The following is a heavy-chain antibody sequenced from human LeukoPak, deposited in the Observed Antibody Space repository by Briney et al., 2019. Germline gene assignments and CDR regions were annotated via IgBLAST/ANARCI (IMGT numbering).Heavy chain of an antibody. CDR1: GGSIRNYY. J-gene: IGHJ3*02. Sequence: SETLSLTCTVSGGSIRNYYWSWIRQPAGKGLEWIGRIYTSGSNNYNPSLKSRVTMSVDTSKNQFSLKLSSVTAADTAVYYCARGPGGATAEAFDIWGQGTIVTVSS. CDR2: IYTSGSN. D-gene: IGHD4/OR15-4a*01. V-gene: IGHV4-4*07. CDR3: ARGPGGATAEAFDI.